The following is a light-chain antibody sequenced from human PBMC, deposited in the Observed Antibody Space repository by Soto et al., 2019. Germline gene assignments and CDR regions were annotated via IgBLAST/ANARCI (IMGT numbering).Light chain of an antibody. CDR3: CSYAGSYGG. Sequence: QSALTQPRSVSGSPGQSVTISCTGTSSDVGGYNYVSWYQQHPGKAPKLMIYDVSKRPSGVPDRFSGSKSANTASLTISGLQAEDEADYYCCSYAGSYGGFGGGAKLTVL. CDR1: SSDVGGYNY. CDR2: DVS. V-gene: IGLV2-11*01. J-gene: IGLJ2*01.